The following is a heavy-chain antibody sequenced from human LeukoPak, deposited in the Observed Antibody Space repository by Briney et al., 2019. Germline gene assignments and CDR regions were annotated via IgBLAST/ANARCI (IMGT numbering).Heavy chain of an antibody. D-gene: IGHD6-13*01. CDR3: ARDRDSSSWYYFDY. V-gene: IGHV4-59*01. CDR2: IYYSGST. J-gene: IGHJ4*02. Sequence: MSSETLSLTCTVSGGSISSYYWSWIRQPPGKGLEWIGYIYYSGSTNYNPSLKSRVTISVDTSKNQFSLKLSSVTAADTAVYYCARDRDSSSWYYFDYWGQGTLVTVSS. CDR1: GGSISSYY.